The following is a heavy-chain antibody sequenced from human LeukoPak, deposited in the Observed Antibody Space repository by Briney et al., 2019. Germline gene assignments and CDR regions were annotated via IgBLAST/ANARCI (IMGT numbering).Heavy chain of an antibody. CDR1: GGSFRGYY. J-gene: IGHJ4*02. V-gene: IGHV4-34*01. Sequence: PSETLSLTCDVYGGSFRGYYWSWLRQPPGKGLEWIGEINHSGSTNNNPSLKSRITISVDTSKNQFSLKLISVTAADTAVYYCARKASIRGGFHWGQGTLVTVSS. CDR3: ARKASIRGGFH. CDR2: INHSGST. D-gene: IGHD2-2*01.